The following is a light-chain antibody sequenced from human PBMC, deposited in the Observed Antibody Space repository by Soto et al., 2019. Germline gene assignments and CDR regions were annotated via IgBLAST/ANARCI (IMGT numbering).Light chain of an antibody. CDR3: QQYGTSPMT. V-gene: IGKV3-20*01. Sequence: EIVLTQYPGTLSLSPGERSTLSCMASQSVSNNYLAWYQQKPGQAPRLLIYGASNRATGITDRFSGSGSGTDFTLTISRLEPEDFAVYYCQQYGTSPMTFGQGTRLEIK. J-gene: IGKJ5*01. CDR1: QSVSNNY. CDR2: GAS.